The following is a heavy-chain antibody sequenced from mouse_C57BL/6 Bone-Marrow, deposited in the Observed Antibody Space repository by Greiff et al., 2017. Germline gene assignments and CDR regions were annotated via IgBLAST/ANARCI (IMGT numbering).Heavy chain of an antibody. D-gene: IGHD1-1*01. J-gene: IGHJ3*01. V-gene: IGHV5-6*02. CDR2: ISSGGSYT. CDR1: GFTFSSYG. CDR3: ARRALRIWFAY. Sequence: EVKLVESGGDLVKPGGSLKLSCAASGFTFSSYGMSWVRQTPDKRLEWVATISSGGSYTYYPDSVTGRFTISRDNAKNTLYLQMSSLKSEYTAMYYCARRALRIWFAYWGQGTLVTVSA.